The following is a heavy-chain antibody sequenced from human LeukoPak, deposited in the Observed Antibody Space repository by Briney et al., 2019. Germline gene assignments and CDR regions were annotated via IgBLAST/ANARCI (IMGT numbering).Heavy chain of an antibody. J-gene: IGHJ4*02. CDR2: INPNSGGT. Sequence: ASVKVSCKASGYTFTGYYMHWVRQAPGQGLEWMGRINPNSGGTNYAQKFQGRVTMTRDTSISTAYMELSRLRSDDTAVYYCTTDLSYDSSGYYFYWGQGTLVTVSS. D-gene: IGHD3-22*01. CDR3: TTDLSYDSSGYYFY. V-gene: IGHV1-2*06. CDR1: GYTFTGYY.